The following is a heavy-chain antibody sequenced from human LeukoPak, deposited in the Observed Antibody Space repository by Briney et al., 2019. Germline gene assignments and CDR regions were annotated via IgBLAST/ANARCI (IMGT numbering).Heavy chain of an antibody. CDR2: IRYDGSNK. V-gene: IGHV3-30*02. CDR3: AKCIASGSYSFRFDY. D-gene: IGHD3-10*01. J-gene: IGHJ4*02. Sequence: PGGSLRLSCAASGFTFSNAWMSWVRQAPGKGLEGVTFIRYDGSNKYYTDSVKARFTISRDNSKNTLYLQMNSLRAEDTALYYCAKCIASGSYSFRFDYWGQGTLVTVSS. CDR1: GFTFSNAW.